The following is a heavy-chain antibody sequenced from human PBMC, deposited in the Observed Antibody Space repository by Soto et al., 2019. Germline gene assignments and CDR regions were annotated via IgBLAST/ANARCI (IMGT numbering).Heavy chain of an antibody. D-gene: IGHD1-26*01. J-gene: IGHJ3*02. CDR1: GFAFSSYG. CDR3: ARDSSGSGGPFDI. V-gene: IGHV3-33*01. CDR2: IWYDGSNE. Sequence: PGWSLRLSCAASGFAFSSYGMHWVRQAPGQGLEWVAAIWYDGSNENYAGSVKGRFTISRDNSKNTLYLQMNSLSVEDTAVYYCARDSSGSGGPFDIWGQGTMVTVSS.